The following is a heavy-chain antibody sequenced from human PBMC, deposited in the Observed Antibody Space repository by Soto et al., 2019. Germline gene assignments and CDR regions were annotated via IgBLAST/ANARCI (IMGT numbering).Heavy chain of an antibody. D-gene: IGHD6-25*01. CDR1: GYNFATYW. Sequence: SLKISCKGSGYNFATYWIIWVRQMPGKGLEWMGIIYPGDSDTRYSPSFQGQVTISANKSISTAYLQWASLKASDTAIYYCARHEVASGLYYLDHWGPGTLVTVSS. CDR3: ARHEVASGLYYLDH. CDR2: IYPGDSDT. J-gene: IGHJ4*02. V-gene: IGHV5-51*01.